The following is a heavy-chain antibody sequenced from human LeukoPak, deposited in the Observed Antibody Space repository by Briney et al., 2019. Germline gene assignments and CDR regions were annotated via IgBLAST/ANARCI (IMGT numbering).Heavy chain of an antibody. Sequence: GGSLRLSCAASGFTFSSYGMHWVRQAPGKGLEWVAVISYDGSNKYYADSVKGRFTISRDNSKNTLYLQMNSLRAEDTAVYYCAKDGSSWYYFDYWGQGTLVTASS. V-gene: IGHV3-30*18. D-gene: IGHD6-13*01. CDR3: AKDGSSWYYFDY. J-gene: IGHJ4*02. CDR2: ISYDGSNK. CDR1: GFTFSSYG.